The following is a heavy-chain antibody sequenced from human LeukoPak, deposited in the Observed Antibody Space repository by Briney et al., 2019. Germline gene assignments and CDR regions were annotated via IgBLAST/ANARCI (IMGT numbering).Heavy chain of an antibody. CDR2: ISYDGSNK. Sequence: GGSLRLSCAASGFTFSSYGMHWVRQAPGKGLEWVAVISYDGSNKYYADSVKGRFTISRDNSKNTLYLQMNSLRAEDTAVYYCAKSQVATTQSFAYWGQGTLVTVSS. CDR3: AKSQVATTQSFAY. J-gene: IGHJ4*02. D-gene: IGHD5-12*01. CDR1: GFTFSSYG. V-gene: IGHV3-30*18.